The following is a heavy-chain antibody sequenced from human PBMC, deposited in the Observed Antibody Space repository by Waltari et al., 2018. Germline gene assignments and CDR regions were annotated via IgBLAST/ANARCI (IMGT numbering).Heavy chain of an antibody. V-gene: IGHV4-34*01. CDR3: ARGVRFPFYNWFDP. J-gene: IGHJ5*02. Sequence: QVQLQQWGAGLFKPTETLSLTCAVYGGSFSGYSWSWIRPPPGKGLEWIGEINHSGSTNYNPSLKSRVTISVDTSKNQFSLKLSSVTAADTAVYYCARGVRFPFYNWFDPWGQGTLVTVSS. CDR1: GGSFSGYS. CDR2: INHSGST. D-gene: IGHD3-10*01.